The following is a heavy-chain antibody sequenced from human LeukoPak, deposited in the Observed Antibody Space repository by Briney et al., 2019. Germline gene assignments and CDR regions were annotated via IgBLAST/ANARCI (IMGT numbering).Heavy chain of an antibody. V-gene: IGHV4-39*01. J-gene: IGHJ4*02. Sequence: KTSETLSLTCTVSGGSISSSSYYWGWIRQPPGKGLEWIGSIYYSGSTYYNPSLKSRVTISVDTSKNQFSLKLSSATAADTAVYYCAATPRRRAYFDYWGQGTLVTVSS. CDR3: AATPRRRAYFDY. CDR2: IYYSGST. CDR1: GGSISSSSYY.